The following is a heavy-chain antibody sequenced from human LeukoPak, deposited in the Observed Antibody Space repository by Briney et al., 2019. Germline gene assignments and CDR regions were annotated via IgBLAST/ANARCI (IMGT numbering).Heavy chain of an antibody. CDR3: AKGRRGYSYGSDY. V-gene: IGHV3-30*18. CDR1: GFTFSSYG. CDR2: ISYDGSNK. D-gene: IGHD5-18*01. Sequence: PGGSLRLSCAASGFTFSSYGMHWVRQAPGKGLEWVAVISYDGSNKYYADSVKGRFTISRDNSKNTLYLQMNSLRAEDTAVYYCAKGRRGYSYGSDYWGQGTLVTVSS. J-gene: IGHJ4*02.